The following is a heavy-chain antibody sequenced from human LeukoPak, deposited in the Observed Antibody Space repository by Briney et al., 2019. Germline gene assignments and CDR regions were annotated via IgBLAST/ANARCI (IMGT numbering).Heavy chain of an antibody. Sequence: PGGSLRLSCAASGFTFDDYAMHWVRQAPGKGLEWVSGISWNSGSIGYADSVKGRFTISRDSSKNTLYLQMNSLRAEDTAMYYCAKRIITFDSWGQGTLVTVSS. CDR1: GFTFDDYA. V-gene: IGHV3-9*01. CDR3: AKRIITFDS. D-gene: IGHD3-22*01. J-gene: IGHJ4*02. CDR2: ISWNSGSI.